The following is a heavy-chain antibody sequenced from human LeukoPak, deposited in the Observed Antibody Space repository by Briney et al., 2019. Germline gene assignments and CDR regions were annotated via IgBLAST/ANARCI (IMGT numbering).Heavy chain of an antibody. CDR1: GYTFTGYY. D-gene: IGHD1-1*01. Sequence: GASAEVSCKASGYTFTGYYIHWVRQAPGQGLEWMGWINPKSGGTNYAQKFQGRVTMTGDTSINTAYMELSRLRSDDTAVYYCARDPSRCINPNCKYYYYMDVWGEGTTVTISS. V-gene: IGHV1-2*02. CDR3: ARDPSRCINPNCKYYYYMDV. J-gene: IGHJ6*03. CDR2: INPKSGGT.